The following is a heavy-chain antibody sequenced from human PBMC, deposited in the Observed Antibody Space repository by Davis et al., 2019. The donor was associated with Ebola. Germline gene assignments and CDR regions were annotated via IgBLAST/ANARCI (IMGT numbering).Heavy chain of an antibody. Sequence: SVKVSCKASGYTFTNYGITWVRQAPGQGLEWMGWINPHNGNTNYAQNVQGRVAMTTDTSTNTAYMEVGSLRSDDTAVYSCARAQFPTTSDHWGQGTLVTVSS. CDR2: INPHNGNT. CDR3: ARAQFPTTSDH. V-gene: IGHV1-18*04. CDR1: GYTFTNYG. D-gene: IGHD1-1*01. J-gene: IGHJ4*02.